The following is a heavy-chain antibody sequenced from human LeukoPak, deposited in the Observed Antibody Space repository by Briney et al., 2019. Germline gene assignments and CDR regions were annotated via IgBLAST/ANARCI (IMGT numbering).Heavy chain of an antibody. J-gene: IGHJ4*02. CDR1: GGSISSYY. V-gene: IGHV4-59*08. Sequence: SEILSLTCTVSGGSISSYYWSWIRQPPGKGLEWIGYIYYSGSTNYNPSLKSRVTISVDTSKNQFSLKLSSVTAADTAVYYCASLWYSSGWIDYWGQGTLVTVSS. CDR3: ASLWYSSGWIDY. D-gene: IGHD6-19*01. CDR2: IYYSGST.